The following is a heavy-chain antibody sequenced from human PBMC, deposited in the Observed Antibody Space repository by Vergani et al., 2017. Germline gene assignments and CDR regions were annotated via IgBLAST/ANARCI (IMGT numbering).Heavy chain of an antibody. Sequence: QVQLQESGPGLVKPSQTLSLTCTVSGGSISSGDYYWSWIRQPPGKGLEWIGYIYYSGSTYYNPSLRSRVTISVDTSKNQFSLKLSSVTAADTAVYYCARGDSSGPKPGPWFDPWGQGTLVTVSS. CDR2: IYYSGST. V-gene: IGHV4-30-4*08. D-gene: IGHD3-22*01. CDR1: GGSISSGDYY. J-gene: IGHJ5*02. CDR3: ARGDSSGPKPGPWFDP.